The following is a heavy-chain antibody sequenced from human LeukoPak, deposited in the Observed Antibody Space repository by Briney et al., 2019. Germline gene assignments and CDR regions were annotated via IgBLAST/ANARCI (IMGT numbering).Heavy chain of an antibody. V-gene: IGHV4-59*11. CDR2: IYYSGST. J-gene: IGHJ4*02. D-gene: IGHD6-13*01. CDR1: GGSIRSHY. Sequence: AETLSLTCTVSGGSIRSHYWSGIRQPPGKGLEWIGYIYYSGSTNYNPSLKSRVTIPVDTSKNQLSLKLSSVTAADTAVYYCASYAAGNFDYWGQGTLVTVSS. CDR3: ASYAAGNFDY.